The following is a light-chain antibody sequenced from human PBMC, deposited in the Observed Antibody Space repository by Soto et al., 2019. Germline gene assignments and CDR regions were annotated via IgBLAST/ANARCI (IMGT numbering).Light chain of an antibody. Sequence: QSALPKPASMSGSPGQPITISCTGTSSDIGRYNYVSWFQQHPGKVPKLVIFEVNYRPSGVSDRFSGSKSGNTASLTITGLQAEDEADYYCTSFITANTPCVFGIGTKVTLL. CDR2: EVN. V-gene: IGLV2-14*01. CDR1: SSDIGRYNY. J-gene: IGLJ1*01. CDR3: TSFITANTPCV.